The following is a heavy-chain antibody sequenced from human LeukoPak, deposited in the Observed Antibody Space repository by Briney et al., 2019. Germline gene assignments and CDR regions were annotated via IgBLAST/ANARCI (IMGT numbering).Heavy chain of an antibody. CDR3: AKVSWANYFDY. D-gene: IGHD6-13*01. V-gene: IGHV3-23*01. CDR1: GGTFSSYA. Sequence: SCKASGGTFSSYAMSWVRQAPGKGLEWVSTISGSGDNTYSADSVRGRFTISRDNSKNTLYLQMNSLRAEDTAIYYCAKVSWANYFDYWGQGTLVTVSS. CDR2: ISGSGDNT. J-gene: IGHJ4*02.